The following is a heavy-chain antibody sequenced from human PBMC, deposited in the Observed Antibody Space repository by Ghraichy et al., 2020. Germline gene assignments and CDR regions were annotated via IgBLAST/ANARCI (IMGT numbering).Heavy chain of an antibody. CDR1: GGSISSSNYY. Sequence: SETLSLTCTVSGGSISSSNYYWGWIRQPPGKGRDWIGSIYDSGSTYYNPSLKSRLTISVDTSKNQFSLKPISVTAADTAVYYCARHRRGYSGYDPHFDYWGQGTLVTVSS. CDR2: IYDSGST. CDR3: ARHRRGYSGYDPHFDY. D-gene: IGHD5-12*01. J-gene: IGHJ4*02. V-gene: IGHV4-39*01.